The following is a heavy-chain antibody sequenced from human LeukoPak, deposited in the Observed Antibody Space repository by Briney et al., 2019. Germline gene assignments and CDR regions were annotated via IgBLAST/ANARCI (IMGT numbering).Heavy chain of an antibody. Sequence: SETLSLTCTVSGGSISNYYWSWIRQPPGKGLEWIGYIDYSGSTNYNPSLKSRVTISVDTSKNQLSLKLSSVTAADTAVYYCARDPTYYDILTGYYSDGYFDYWGQGTLVTVSS. J-gene: IGHJ4*02. D-gene: IGHD3-9*01. V-gene: IGHV4-59*01. CDR2: IDYSGST. CDR3: ARDPTYYDILTGYYSDGYFDY. CDR1: GGSISNYY.